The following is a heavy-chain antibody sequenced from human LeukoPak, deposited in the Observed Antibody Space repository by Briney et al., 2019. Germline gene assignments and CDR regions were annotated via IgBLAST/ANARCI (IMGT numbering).Heavy chain of an antibody. D-gene: IGHD3-3*01. J-gene: IGHJ5*02. CDR3: ARRNYDFWSGYFRWWFDP. CDR2: IYYSGST. V-gene: IGHV4-39*01. Sequence: SETLSLTCTVSGGSISSSSYYWGWIRQPPGKGLEWIGSIYYSGSTYYNPSLKSRVTISVDTSKNQFSLKLSSVTAADTAVYYCARRNYDFWSGYFRWWFDPWGQGTLVTVSS. CDR1: GGSISSSSYY.